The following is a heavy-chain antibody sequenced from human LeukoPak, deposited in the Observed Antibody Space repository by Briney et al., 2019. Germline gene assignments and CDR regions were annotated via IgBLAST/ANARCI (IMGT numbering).Heavy chain of an antibody. CDR2: ISAYNGNT. Sequence: ASLKVSCKASGYTFTSSGITWVRQAPGQGLEWMEWISAYNGNTNYAQKFQDRVTMTTDTSTTTVYMELRSLRADDTAVYYCARDLQWALGYWGQGTLVTVSS. J-gene: IGHJ4*02. CDR3: ARDLQWALGY. V-gene: IGHV1-18*01. CDR1: GYTFTSSG. D-gene: IGHD6-19*01.